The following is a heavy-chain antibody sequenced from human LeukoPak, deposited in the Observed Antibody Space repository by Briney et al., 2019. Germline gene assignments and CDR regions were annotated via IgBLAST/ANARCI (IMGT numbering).Heavy chain of an antibody. D-gene: IGHD1-26*01. CDR1: GYSISSGYY. J-gene: IGHJ4*02. V-gene: IGHV4-38-2*02. Sequence: SETLSLTCTVSGYSISSGYYWGWIRQPPGKGLEWIGSIYHSGSTYYNPSLKSRVTISVDTSKNQFSLKLSSVTAADTAVYYCAREGEGGATGVDYWGQGTLVTVSS. CDR2: IYHSGST. CDR3: AREGEGGATGVDY.